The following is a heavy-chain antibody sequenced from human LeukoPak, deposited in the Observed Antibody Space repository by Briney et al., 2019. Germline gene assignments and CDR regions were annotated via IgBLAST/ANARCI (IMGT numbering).Heavy chain of an antibody. CDR2: ISWNSGSI. CDR3: AKDMGDYYGSGSENFDY. Sequence: PGRSLRLSCAASGFTFDDYAMHWVRQAPGKGLEWVSGISWNSGSIGYADSVKGRFTISRDNAKNSLYLQMNSLRAEDTALYYCAKDMGDYYGSGSENFDYWGQGTLVTVSS. J-gene: IGHJ4*02. CDR1: GFTFDDYA. V-gene: IGHV3-9*01. D-gene: IGHD3-10*01.